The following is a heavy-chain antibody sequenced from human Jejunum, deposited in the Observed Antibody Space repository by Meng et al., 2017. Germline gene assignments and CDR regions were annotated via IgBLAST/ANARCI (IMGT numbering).Heavy chain of an antibody. CDR1: GFSFSTYC. J-gene: IGHJ4*02. CDR2: ISYSSTYI. Sequence: GESLKISCAASGFSFSTYCMNWVRQAPGKGLEWVSSISYSSTYIYYADSVKGRFTISRDDAKNSLYLQMDSLRAEDTAIYYCTRALGIGRYYFDNRGQGARVTVSS. D-gene: IGHD2-15*01. CDR3: TRALGIGRYYFDN. V-gene: IGHV3-21*01.